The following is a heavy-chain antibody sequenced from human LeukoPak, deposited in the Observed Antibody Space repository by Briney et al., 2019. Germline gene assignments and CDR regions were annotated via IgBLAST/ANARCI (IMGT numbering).Heavy chain of an antibody. Sequence: ASVKVSCKASGYTFTSYGISWVRQAPGQGLEWMGWISAYNGNTNYAQKFQGRVTMTRDTSISTAYMELSRLRSDDTAVYYCAVLIAARREFDYYFDYWGQGTLVTVSS. CDR3: AVLIAARREFDYYFDY. CDR1: GYTFTSYG. D-gene: IGHD6-6*01. CDR2: ISAYNGNT. V-gene: IGHV1-18*01. J-gene: IGHJ4*02.